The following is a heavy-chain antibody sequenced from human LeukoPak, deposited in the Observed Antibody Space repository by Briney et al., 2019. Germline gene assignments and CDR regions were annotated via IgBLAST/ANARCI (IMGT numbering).Heavy chain of an antibody. D-gene: IGHD5-18*01. CDR3: TRDLEGLTDTAMVHTKGFDY. Sequence: GGSLRLSCTASGFTFGDYAMSWVRQAPGKGLEWVGFIRSKAYGGTTEYAASVKGRFTISRDDSKSIAYLQMNSLKTEDTAVYYCTRDLEGLTDTAMVHTKGFDYWGQGTLVTVSS. CDR2: IRSKAYGGTT. J-gene: IGHJ4*02. CDR1: GFTFGDYA. V-gene: IGHV3-49*04.